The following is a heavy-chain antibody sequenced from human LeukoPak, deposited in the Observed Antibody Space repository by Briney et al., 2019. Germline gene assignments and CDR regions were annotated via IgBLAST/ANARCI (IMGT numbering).Heavy chain of an antibody. CDR1: GFTFGSYW. Sequence: GGSLRLSCAASGFTFGSYWMSWVRQTPGKGLEWVADIKQDGGEKYYVDSVKGRFTISRENAENSLFLQMNSLRAEDTAVYYCARVPAADYYYYYHVDVWGKGTTVTVSS. CDR2: IKQDGGEK. D-gene: IGHD2-2*01. V-gene: IGHV3-7*01. J-gene: IGHJ6*03. CDR3: ARVPAADYYYYYHVDV.